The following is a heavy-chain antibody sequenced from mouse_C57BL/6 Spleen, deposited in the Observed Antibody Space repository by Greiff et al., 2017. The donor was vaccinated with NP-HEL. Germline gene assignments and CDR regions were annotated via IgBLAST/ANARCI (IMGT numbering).Heavy chain of an antibody. CDR1: GYTFTDYE. V-gene: IGHV1-15*01. CDR3: TRSATTVVDYFDY. Sequence: VQLQQSGAELVRPGASVTLSCKASGYTFTDYEMHWVKQTPVHGLEWIGAIDPETGGTAYNQKFKGKAILTADKSSSTAYMELRSLTSEDSAVYYCTRSATTVVDYFDYWGQGTTLTVSS. J-gene: IGHJ2*01. D-gene: IGHD1-1*01. CDR2: IDPETGGT.